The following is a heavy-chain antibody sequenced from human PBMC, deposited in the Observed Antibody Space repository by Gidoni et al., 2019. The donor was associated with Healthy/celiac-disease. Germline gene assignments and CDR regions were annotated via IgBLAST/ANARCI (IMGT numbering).Heavy chain of an antibody. J-gene: IGHJ4*02. CDR3: ARDRRDGYNSLDY. D-gene: IGHD5-12*01. Sequence: QVQLVESGGGVVQPGRSLRLSCAASGFTFSSYGMHWVRQAPGKGLEWVAVIWYDGSNKYYADSVKGRFTISRDNSKNTLYLQMNSLRAEDTAVYYCARDRRDGYNSLDYWGQGTLVTVSS. V-gene: IGHV3-33*01. CDR1: GFTFSSYG. CDR2: IWYDGSNK.